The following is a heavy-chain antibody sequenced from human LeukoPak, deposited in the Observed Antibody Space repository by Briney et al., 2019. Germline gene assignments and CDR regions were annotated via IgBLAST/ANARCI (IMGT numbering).Heavy chain of an antibody. CDR2: ISYDGSNK. Sequence: GGSLRLSCAASGFTFSSYAMHWVRQAPGKGLEWVAVISYDGSNKYYADSVKGRFTISRDNAKNSLYLQMNSLRAEDTAVYYCASSPLIAAAGRFYNWGQGTLVTVSS. CDR3: ASSPLIAAAGRFYN. CDR1: GFTFSSYA. J-gene: IGHJ5*02. V-gene: IGHV3-30-3*01. D-gene: IGHD6-13*01.